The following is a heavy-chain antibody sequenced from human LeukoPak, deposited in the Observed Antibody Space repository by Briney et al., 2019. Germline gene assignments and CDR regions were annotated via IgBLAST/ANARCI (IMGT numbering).Heavy chain of an antibody. D-gene: IGHD5-12*01. CDR3: ARGKKWLRSYFDY. V-gene: IGHV4-34*01. J-gene: IGHJ4*02. Sequence: SETLSLTCAVYGESFSGYYWSWIRQPPGKGLEWIGEINHSGSTNYNPSLKSRVTISVDTSKNQFSLKLSSVTAADTAVYYCARGKKWLRSYFDYWGQGTLVTVSS. CDR1: GESFSGYY. CDR2: INHSGST.